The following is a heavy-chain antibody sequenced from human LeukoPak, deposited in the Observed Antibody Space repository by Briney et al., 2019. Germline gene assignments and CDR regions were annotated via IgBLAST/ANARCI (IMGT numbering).Heavy chain of an antibody. CDR1: GGSISSYY. D-gene: IGHD1-26*01. CDR3: ARDSPGGATRSMNDY. Sequence: MTSETLSLTCTVSGGSISSYYWSWIRQPPGKGLEWIGYIYYSGSTNYNPPLKSRVTISVDTSKNQFSLKLSSVTAADTAVYYCARDSPGGATRSMNDYWGQGTLVTVSS. CDR2: IYYSGST. V-gene: IGHV4-59*12. J-gene: IGHJ4*02.